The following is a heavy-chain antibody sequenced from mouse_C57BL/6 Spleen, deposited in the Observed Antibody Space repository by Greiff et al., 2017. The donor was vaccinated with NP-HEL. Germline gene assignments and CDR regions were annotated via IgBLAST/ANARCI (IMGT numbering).Heavy chain of an antibody. J-gene: IGHJ2*01. CDR1: GYTFTSYW. V-gene: IGHV1-69*01. Sequence: QVQLKQPGAELVMPGASVKLSCKASGYTFTSYWMHWVKQRPGQGLEWIGEIDPSDSYTNYNQKFKGKSTLTVDKSSSTAYMQLSSLTSEDSAVYYCARSEVDSSGYFDYWGQGTTLTVSS. CDR2: IDPSDSYT. D-gene: IGHD3-2*02. CDR3: ARSEVDSSGYFDY.